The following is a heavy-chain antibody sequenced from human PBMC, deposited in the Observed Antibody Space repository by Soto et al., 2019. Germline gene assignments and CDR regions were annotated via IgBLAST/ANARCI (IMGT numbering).Heavy chain of an antibody. J-gene: IGHJ6*02. D-gene: IGHD3-3*01. V-gene: IGHV3-30*03. CDR3: ARYYDFLPPPRMDV. Sequence: PGWSLRLSCAASGVTFSSYSMNWVRQAPGKGLEWVAVISYDGSNKYYADSVKGRFTISRDNSKNTLYLQMNSLRAEDTAVYYCARYYDFLPPPRMDVWGQGTTVNVSS. CDR1: GVTFSSYS. CDR2: ISYDGSNK.